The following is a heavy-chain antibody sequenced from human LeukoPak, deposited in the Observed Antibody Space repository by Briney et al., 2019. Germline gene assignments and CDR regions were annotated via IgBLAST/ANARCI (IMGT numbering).Heavy chain of an antibody. D-gene: IGHD3-16*01. CDR3: ARTPLIYCYGMDV. V-gene: IGHV3-66*01. CDR1: GFTVSSNY. J-gene: IGHJ6*02. CDR2: IYSGGST. Sequence: PGGSLRLSCAASGFTVSSNYMSWVRQAPGKGLEWVSVIYSGGSTYYADSVKGRFTISRDNSKNTLYLQMNSLRAEDTAVYYCARTPLIYCYGMDVWGQGTTVTVSS.